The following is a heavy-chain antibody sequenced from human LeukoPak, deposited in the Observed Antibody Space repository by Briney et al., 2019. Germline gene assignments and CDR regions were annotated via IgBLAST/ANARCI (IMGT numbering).Heavy chain of an antibody. Sequence: PGGSLRLSCAASGFTFSSYAMSWVRQAPGKGLEWVSALSGSGGSTYYADSVKGRFTISRDNSKNTLYLQMNSLRAEDTAVYYWAREYGSGSYYYDYWGQGTLVTVSS. J-gene: IGHJ4*02. CDR3: AREYGSGSYYYDY. CDR1: GFTFSSYA. D-gene: IGHD3-10*01. V-gene: IGHV3-23*01. CDR2: LSGSGGST.